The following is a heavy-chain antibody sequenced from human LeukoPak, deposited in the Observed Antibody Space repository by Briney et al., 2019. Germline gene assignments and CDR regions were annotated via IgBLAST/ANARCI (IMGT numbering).Heavy chain of an antibody. CDR3: ARLSAL. CDR2: IDPKNGDR. J-gene: IGHJ4*02. V-gene: IGHV1-2*02. Sequence: ASVKVSCKTSGYPFSDYYIHWIRQASGQGLESMGWIDPKNGDRKYAQRSQGRLTISMDTSIDTVYMELSSLRYDDTAVYYCARLSALWGQGTLVTVSS. CDR1: GYPFSDYY.